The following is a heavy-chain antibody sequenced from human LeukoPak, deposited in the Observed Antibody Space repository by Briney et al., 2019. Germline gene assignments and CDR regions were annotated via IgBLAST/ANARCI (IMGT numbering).Heavy chain of an antibody. Sequence: GGSLRLSCAASGFTYSTYTMNWVRQAPGKGLEWVSSISSSSNNINYADSVKGRFTISRDNAMNSVHLQMNSLRVEDTAVYYCARGYQRPDYWGQGTLITVSS. CDR2: ISSSSNNI. CDR3: ARGYQRPDY. V-gene: IGHV3-21*01. D-gene: IGHD2-2*01. J-gene: IGHJ4*02. CDR1: GFTYSTYT.